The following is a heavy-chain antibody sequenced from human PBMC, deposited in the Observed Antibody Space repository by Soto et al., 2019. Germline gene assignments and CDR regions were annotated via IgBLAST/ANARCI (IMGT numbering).Heavy chain of an antibody. D-gene: IGHD2-15*01. CDR3: ARGEVVALGY. V-gene: IGHV4-30-2*01. J-gene: IGHJ4*02. Sequence: QLQLQESGSGLVKPSQTLSLTCAASGGSISSGGYSWSWIRQPPGKGLAWIGYIYHSGSTYYNPSLKSRVTILVDRSKNQCSLKLSSVTAADTAVYYCARGEVVALGYWGQGTLVTVSS. CDR1: GGSISSGGYS. CDR2: IYHSGST.